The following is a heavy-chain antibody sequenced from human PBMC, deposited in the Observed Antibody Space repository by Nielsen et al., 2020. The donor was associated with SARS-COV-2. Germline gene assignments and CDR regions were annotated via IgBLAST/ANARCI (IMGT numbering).Heavy chain of an antibody. CDR3: ARGYLAAPYYYGMDV. CDR2: IWYDGSTK. J-gene: IGHJ6*02. CDR1: GFSFSNYN. D-gene: IGHD6-13*01. V-gene: IGHV3-33*03. Sequence: GESLKISCAASGFSFSNYNMHWVRQAPGKGLEWVALIWYDGSTKYYLDSVRGRFTISRDNAQSTLYLQMNSLRVEDTALYYCARGYLAAPYYYGMDVWGQGTQVTVS.